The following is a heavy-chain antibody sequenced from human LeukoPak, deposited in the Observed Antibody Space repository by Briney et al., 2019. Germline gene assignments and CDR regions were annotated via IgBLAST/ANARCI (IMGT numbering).Heavy chain of an antibody. CDR1: GFTFSSYA. CDR2: ISYDGSNK. Sequence: GGSLRLSCAASGFTFSSYAMHWVRQAPGKGLEWVAVISYDGSNKYYADSVKGRFTISRDNSKSSLYLQMNSLRAEDTAVYYCGRGHWGLDYWGQGALVTVSS. V-gene: IGHV3-30*04. CDR3: GRGHWGLDY. D-gene: IGHD7-27*01. J-gene: IGHJ4*02.